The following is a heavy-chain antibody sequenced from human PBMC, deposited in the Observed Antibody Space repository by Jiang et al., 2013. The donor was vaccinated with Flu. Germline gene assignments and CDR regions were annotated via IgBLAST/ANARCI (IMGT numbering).Heavy chain of an antibody. CDR2: IIPIFGTA. D-gene: IGHD6-6*01. Sequence: SGAEVKKPGSSVKASCKASGGTFSSYAISWVRQAPGQGLEWMGGIIPIFGTANYAQKFQGRVTITADESTSTAYMELSSLRSEDTAVYYCARRGSSSQPEYYYYGMDVWGQGTTVTVSS. CDR3: ARRGSSSQPEYYYYGMDV. V-gene: IGHV1-69*01. J-gene: IGHJ6*02. CDR1: GGTFSSYA.